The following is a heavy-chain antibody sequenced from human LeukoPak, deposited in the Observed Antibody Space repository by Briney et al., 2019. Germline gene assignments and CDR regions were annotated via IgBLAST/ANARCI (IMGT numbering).Heavy chain of an antibody. CDR3: ARATEGYYDFWSGYYSYWFDP. V-gene: IGHV1-8*03. D-gene: IGHD3-3*01. CDR1: GYTFTSYD. J-gene: IGHJ5*02. Sequence: ASMKVSCKASGYTFTSYDINWVRQATGQGLEWMGWMNPNSGNTGYAQKFQGRVTITRNTSISTAYMELSSLRSEDTAVYYCARATEGYYDFWSGYYSYWFDPGAREPWSPSPQ. CDR2: MNPNSGNT.